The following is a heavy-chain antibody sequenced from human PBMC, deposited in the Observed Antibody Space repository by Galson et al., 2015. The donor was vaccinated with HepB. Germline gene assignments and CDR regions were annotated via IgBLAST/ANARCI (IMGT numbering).Heavy chain of an antibody. V-gene: IGHV3-11*06. CDR1: GFTFSDYY. J-gene: IGHJ4*02. D-gene: IGHD2-2*01. Sequence: SLRLSCAASGFTFSDYYMSWIRQAPGKGLEWVSYISSSSSYTNYADSVKGRFTISRDNAKNSLYLQMNSLRAEDTAVYYCARPASPVAYCSSTSCFQPHNYWGQGTLVTVSS. CDR2: ISSSSSYT. CDR3: ARPASPVAYCSSTSCFQPHNY.